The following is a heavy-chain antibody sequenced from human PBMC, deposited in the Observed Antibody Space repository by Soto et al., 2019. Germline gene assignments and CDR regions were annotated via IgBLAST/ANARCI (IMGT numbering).Heavy chain of an antibody. Sequence: ASVKVSCKASGYTFTSYGISWVRQAPGQGLEWMGWISAYNGNTNYAQKLQGRVTMTTDTSTSTAYMELRSLRSDDTAVHYCAREGYCSGGSCYSNWFDPWGQGTLVTVSS. J-gene: IGHJ5*02. D-gene: IGHD2-15*01. CDR3: AREGYCSGGSCYSNWFDP. V-gene: IGHV1-18*01. CDR2: ISAYNGNT. CDR1: GYTFTSYG.